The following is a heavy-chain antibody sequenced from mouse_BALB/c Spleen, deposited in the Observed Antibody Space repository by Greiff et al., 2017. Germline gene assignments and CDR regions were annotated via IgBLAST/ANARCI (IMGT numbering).Heavy chain of an antibody. CDR3: ARAIPYAMDY. V-gene: IGHV5-9-4*01. Sequence: EVQGVESGGGLVKPGGSLKLSCAASGFTFSSYAMSWVRQSPEKRLEWVAEISSGGSYTYYPDTVTGRFTISRDNAKNTLYLEMSSLRSEDTAMYYCARAIPYAMDYWGQGTSVTVSS. CDR1: GFTFSSYA. J-gene: IGHJ4*01. CDR2: ISSGGSYT.